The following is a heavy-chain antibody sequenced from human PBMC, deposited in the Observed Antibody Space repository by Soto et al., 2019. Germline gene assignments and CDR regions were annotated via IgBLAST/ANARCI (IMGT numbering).Heavy chain of an antibody. CDR1: GGSISSGGYS. CDR3: VRVLPGAYYYDSSGYGNAFYI. CDR2: TYHSGST. Sequence: SETLSLTCAVSGGSISSGGYSWSWIRQPPGKGLEWIGYTYHSGSTYYNPSLKSRVTISVDRSKNQFSLKLSSVTAADTAVYYCVRVLPGAYYYDSSGYGNAFYIWGQGTMVTVSS. J-gene: IGHJ3*02. D-gene: IGHD3-22*01. V-gene: IGHV4-30-2*01.